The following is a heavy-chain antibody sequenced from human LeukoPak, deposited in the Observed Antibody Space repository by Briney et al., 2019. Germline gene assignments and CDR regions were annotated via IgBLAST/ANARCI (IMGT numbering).Heavy chain of an antibody. D-gene: IGHD6-19*01. Sequence: GGSLRLSCAASGFTVSSNYMSWVRQAPGKGLEWGSVIYSGGSTYYADSVKGRFTTSRDNSKNTLYLQMNSLRADDTAVYYCAREGSSSGWPFDYWGQGTLVTVSS. CDR1: GFTVSSNY. V-gene: IGHV3-66*01. J-gene: IGHJ4*02. CDR3: AREGSSSGWPFDY. CDR2: IYSGGST.